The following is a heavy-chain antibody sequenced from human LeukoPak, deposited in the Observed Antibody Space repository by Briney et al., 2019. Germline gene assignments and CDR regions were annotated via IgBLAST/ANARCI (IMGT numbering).Heavy chain of an antibody. CDR2: IGSSSSTI. J-gene: IGHJ4*02. Sequence: GGSLRLSCAASGFTFSSFGMNWVRQAPGKGLEWVSYIGSSSSTIYYADSVKGRFTISRDNAKNSLYLQMNSLRAEDTAVYYCAVGIVVVPFDYWGQGTLVTVSS. D-gene: IGHD3-22*01. CDR3: AVGIVVVPFDY. V-gene: IGHV3-48*01. CDR1: GFTFSSFG.